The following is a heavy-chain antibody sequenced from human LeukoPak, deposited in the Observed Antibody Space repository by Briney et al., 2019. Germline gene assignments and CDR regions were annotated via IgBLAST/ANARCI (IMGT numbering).Heavy chain of an antibody. CDR2: IYYSGST. J-gene: IGHJ4*02. Sequence: RPSETLSLTCTVSGGSISSYYWSWIRQPPGKGLEWIGYIYYSGSTNYNPSLKSRVTISVDTSKNQFSLKLSSVTAADTAVYYCARGMATSLFDYWGQGTLVTVSS. CDR3: ARGMATSLFDY. CDR1: GGSISSYY. D-gene: IGHD5-24*01. V-gene: IGHV4-59*01.